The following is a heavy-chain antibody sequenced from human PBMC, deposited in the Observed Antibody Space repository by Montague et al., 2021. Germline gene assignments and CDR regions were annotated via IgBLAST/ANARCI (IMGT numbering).Heavy chain of an antibody. CDR3: ARVLSSWYVGWFDH. D-gene: IGHD6-13*01. V-gene: IGHV4-39*07. Sequence: SETLSLTCTVSGASITSSIYYWGWIRQSPGKGLEWIGSIYYSGNSFYQPSLKSRITMAVDTSKNQFSLKLSSVTAADTAIYYCARVLSSWYVGWFDHWGQGTLVTVSS. CDR2: IYYSGNS. J-gene: IGHJ5*02. CDR1: GASITSSIYY.